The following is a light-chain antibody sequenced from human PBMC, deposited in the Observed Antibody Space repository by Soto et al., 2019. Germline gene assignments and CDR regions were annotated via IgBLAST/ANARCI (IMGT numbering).Light chain of an antibody. J-gene: IGLJ1*01. V-gene: IGLV1-40*01. CDR3: QSYDSSLSGLYV. CDR1: SCNSGAGYD. CDR2: GNS. Sequence: QSVLTQPPSVSGAPGQRVTISCTGSSCNSGAGYDVHWYQQLPGTAPKLLIYGNSNRPSGVPDRFSGSKSGTSASLAITGLQAEDEADYYCQSYDSSLSGLYVYGTGTKLTVL.